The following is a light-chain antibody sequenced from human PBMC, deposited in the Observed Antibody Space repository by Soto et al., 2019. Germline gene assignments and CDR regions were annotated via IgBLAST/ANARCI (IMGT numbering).Light chain of an antibody. Sequence: DIVMTQSPDSLAVSLGERATINCKSSQNVLYNSNNKNYLAWFQQKPGQAPKLLIYWASTRESGVPDRFSGSWSGADFTLTISSLQAEDAAVYYCQQYYSSPRTFGQETKVEIK. CDR3: QQYYSSPRT. J-gene: IGKJ1*01. CDR2: WAS. CDR1: QNVLYNSNNKNY. V-gene: IGKV4-1*01.